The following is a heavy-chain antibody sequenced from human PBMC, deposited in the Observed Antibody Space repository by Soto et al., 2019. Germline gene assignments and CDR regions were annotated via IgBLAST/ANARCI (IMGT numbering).Heavy chain of an antibody. D-gene: IGHD3-10*01. J-gene: IGHJ6*02. CDR1: GFTFSSYG. Sequence: GGSLRLSCAASGFTFSSYGMHWVRQAPGKGLEWVAVISYDGSNKYYADSVKGRFTISRDNSKNTLYLQMNSLRAEDTAVYYCAKSSGSYYKGFEDVWGQGTTVTVSS. V-gene: IGHV3-30*18. CDR2: ISYDGSNK. CDR3: AKSSGSYYKGFEDV.